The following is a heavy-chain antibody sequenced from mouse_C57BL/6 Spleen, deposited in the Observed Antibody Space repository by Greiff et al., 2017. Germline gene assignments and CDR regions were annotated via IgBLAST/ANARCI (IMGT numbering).Heavy chain of an antibody. V-gene: IGHV1-82*01. Sequence: QVQLQQSGPELVKPGASVKISCTASGYAFSSSWMNWVKQRPGKGLEWIGRIYPGDGDTNYNGKFKGKATLTADKSSSTADMQLSSLPSEDSAVYFCARSRIYEGYYTPAWFAYWGQGTLVTVSA. CDR2: IYPGDGDT. CDR3: ARSRIYEGYYTPAWFAY. D-gene: IGHD2-3*01. CDR1: GYAFSSSW. J-gene: IGHJ3*01.